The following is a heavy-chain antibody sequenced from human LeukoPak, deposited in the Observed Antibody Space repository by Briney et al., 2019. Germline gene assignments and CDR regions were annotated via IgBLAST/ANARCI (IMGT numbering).Heavy chain of an antibody. D-gene: IGHD3-10*02. Sequence: GGSLRLSCAASGSIFSSYSMSWVRQAPGKGLEWVSYISSSGSTIYYADSVKGRFTISRDNAKNSLYLQMNSLRAEDTAVYYCAELGITMIGGVWGKGTTVTISS. CDR3: AELGITMIGGV. CDR2: ISSSGSTI. J-gene: IGHJ6*04. V-gene: IGHV3-48*04. CDR1: GSIFSSYS.